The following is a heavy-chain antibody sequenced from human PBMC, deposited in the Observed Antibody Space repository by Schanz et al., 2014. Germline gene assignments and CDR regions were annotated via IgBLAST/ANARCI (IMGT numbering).Heavy chain of an antibody. V-gene: IGHV3-21*01. CDR2: VSRSGSYM. CDR3: ARQVRVAEDY. CDR1: GFSFSAFT. Sequence: EVQLVESGGGLVKPGGSLRLSCAASGFSFSAFTLTWVRQAPGKGLEWVSSVSRSGSYMYYADSVKGRFTISRDNAKNSLSLEVNSLGAEDTAIYYCARQVRVAEDYWGQGVRVTVSS. J-gene: IGHJ4*02. D-gene: IGHD2-2*01.